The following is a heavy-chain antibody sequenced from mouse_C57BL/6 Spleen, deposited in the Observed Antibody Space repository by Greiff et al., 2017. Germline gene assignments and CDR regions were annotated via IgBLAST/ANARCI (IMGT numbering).Heavy chain of an antibody. CDR1: GYTFTSYW. J-gene: IGHJ4*01. CDR3: ARDYYGRGAMDY. Sequence: VQLQQPGAELVKPGASVKMSCKASGYTFTSYWITWVKQRPGQGLEWIGDIYPGSGSTNYNEKFKSKATLTVDTSSSTAYMQLSSLTSEDSAVYYCARDYYGRGAMDYWGQGTSVTVSS. CDR2: IYPGSGST. D-gene: IGHD1-1*01. V-gene: IGHV1-55*01.